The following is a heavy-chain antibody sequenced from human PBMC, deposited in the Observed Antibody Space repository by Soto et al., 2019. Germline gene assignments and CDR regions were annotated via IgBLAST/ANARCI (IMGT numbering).Heavy chain of an antibody. V-gene: IGHV3-30*18. CDR2: ISYDGSNK. CDR3: AKDGRGGSYYAGYFDL. Sequence: QVQLVESGGGVVQPGRSLRLSCAASGFTFSSYGMHWVRQAPGKGLEWVAVISYDGSNKYYADSVKGRFTISRDNSKNTLYLQMNSLRAEDTAVYYCAKDGRGGSYYAGYFDLWGRGTLVTVSS. J-gene: IGHJ2*01. D-gene: IGHD1-26*01. CDR1: GFTFSSYG.